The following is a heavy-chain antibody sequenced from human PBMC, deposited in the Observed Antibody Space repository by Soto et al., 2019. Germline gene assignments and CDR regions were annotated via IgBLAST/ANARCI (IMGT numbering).Heavy chain of an antibody. V-gene: IGHV3-30*03. CDR3: ATGPRGPSSQDY. Sequence: GGSLRLSCAASGFTFSSYGMHWVRQAPGKGLEWVAVISYDGSNKYYADSVKGRFTISRDNSKNTLYLQMNSLRAEDTAVYYCATGPRGPSSQDYWAQGTPVTVSS. J-gene: IGHJ4*02. D-gene: IGHD6-13*01. CDR2: ISYDGSNK. CDR1: GFTFSSYG.